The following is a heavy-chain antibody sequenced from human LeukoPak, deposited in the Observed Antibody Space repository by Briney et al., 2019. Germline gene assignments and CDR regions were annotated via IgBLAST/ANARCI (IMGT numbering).Heavy chain of an antibody. CDR2: IHYSGSTYTGST. CDR1: SGSISNSNYY. D-gene: IGHD3-3*02. V-gene: IGHV4-39*01. J-gene: IGHJ4*02. CDR3: ARGQFWSGYSI. Sequence: PSETLSLTCTVSSGSISNSNYYWGWIRQPPGKGLEWIGSIHYSGSTYTGSTSYNPSLKSRVTISGDTSKNQFSLNLSSVTAADTAVYYCARGQFWSGYSIWGQGTLVTVSS.